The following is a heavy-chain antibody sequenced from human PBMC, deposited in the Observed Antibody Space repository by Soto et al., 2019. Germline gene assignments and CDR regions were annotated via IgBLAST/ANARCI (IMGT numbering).Heavy chain of an antibody. CDR1: GYTFTSYY. V-gene: IGHV1-46*03. CDR3: ASGPSGFGVVIF. Sequence: ASVKVSCKASGYTFTSYYMHWVRQAPGQGLEWMGIINPSGGSTSYAQKFQGRVTMTRDTSTGTVYMELSSLRSEDTAVYYCASGPSGFGVVIFWGQGTLVTVSS. J-gene: IGHJ4*02. D-gene: IGHD3-3*01. CDR2: INPSGGST.